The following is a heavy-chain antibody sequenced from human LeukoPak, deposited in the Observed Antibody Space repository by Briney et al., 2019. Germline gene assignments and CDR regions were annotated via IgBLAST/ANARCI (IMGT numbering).Heavy chain of an antibody. V-gene: IGHV3-53*01. CDR2: MYTGGST. D-gene: IGHD3-22*01. Sequence: PGGSLRLSCAASGFTISTNYMSWVRQAPGKGLEWVSAMYTGGSTYYADSVKGRFTISRDNSKNTLYLQMNSLRAEDTALYYCARAPFYYDSSGYPYFDGWGQGTLVTVSS. CDR1: GFTISTNY. CDR3: ARAPFYYDSSGYPYFDG. J-gene: IGHJ4*02.